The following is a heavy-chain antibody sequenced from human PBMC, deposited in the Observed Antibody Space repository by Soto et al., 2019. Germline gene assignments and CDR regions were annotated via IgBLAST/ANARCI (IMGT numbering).Heavy chain of an antibody. CDR1: ARAFSSYA. V-gene: IGHV1-69*06. CDR3: ARCDPIVVVPAAIFSVWCSNWFDP. Sequence: VKVSCNASARAFSSYAISWVREAPGQGIEWMGGIIPIFGTANYAQKFQGRVKITADKSTSKAYMELSSLRSEDTPVYYCARCDPIVVVPAAIFSVWCSNWFDPWGQGTLVTVS. D-gene: IGHD2-2*01. J-gene: IGHJ5*02. CDR2: IIPIFGTA.